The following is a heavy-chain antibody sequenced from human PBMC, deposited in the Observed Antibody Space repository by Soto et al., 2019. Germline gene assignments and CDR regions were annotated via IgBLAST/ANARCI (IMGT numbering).Heavy chain of an antibody. D-gene: IGHD2-21*02. V-gene: IGHV1-2*02. CDR3: AREIPGGGNLNWFDH. CDR2: INPNSGGT. Sequence: QVQLVQAGAQVKKPGASVKVSCKASRYTFTDYYMHWVRQAPGQGLEWMGWINPNSGGTNYAQKFHGRVTMTRDRSISASYMDLGSLRSDDTAVYFCAREIPGGGNLNWFDHWGQGTPVSVSS. J-gene: IGHJ5*02. CDR1: RYTFTDYY.